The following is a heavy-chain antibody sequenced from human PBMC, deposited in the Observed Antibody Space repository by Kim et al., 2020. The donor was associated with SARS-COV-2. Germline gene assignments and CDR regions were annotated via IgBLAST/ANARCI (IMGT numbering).Heavy chain of an antibody. V-gene: IGHV1-3*01. CDR2: INAGNGNT. D-gene: IGHD3-10*01. Sequence: ASVKVSCKASGYTFTSYAMHWVRQAPGQRLEWMGWINAGNGNTKYSQKFQGRVTITRDTSASTAYMELSSLRSEDTAVYYCARDTYYYGSGSYYKGADDAFDIWGQGTMVTVSS. CDR1: GYTFTSYA. J-gene: IGHJ3*02. CDR3: ARDTYYYGSGSYYKGADDAFDI.